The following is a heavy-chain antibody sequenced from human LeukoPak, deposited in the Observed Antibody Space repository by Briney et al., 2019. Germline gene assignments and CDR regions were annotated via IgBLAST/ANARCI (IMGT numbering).Heavy chain of an antibody. V-gene: IGHV3-7*01. J-gene: IGHJ6*04. CDR2: INQDGTEK. CDR3: ARARWDV. D-gene: IGHD5-24*01. Sequence: GGSLRLSCAASGFTFTTYWMSWVRQAPGKGLEWVANINQDGTEKYYVDSVKGRFTISRDNAKNSLDLQMNSRRAEDTAVYYCARARWDVWGKGTTVTVSS. CDR1: GFTFTTYW.